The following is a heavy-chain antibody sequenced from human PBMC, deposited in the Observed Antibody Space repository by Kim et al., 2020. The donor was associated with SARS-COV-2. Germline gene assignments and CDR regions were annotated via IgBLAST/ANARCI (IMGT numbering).Heavy chain of an antibody. CDR1: GFTFGTYA. J-gene: IGHJ6*02. CDR2: ISSGGGGT. D-gene: IGHD1-26*01. Sequence: GSLRLSCAASGFTFGTYAMTWVRQAPGKGLEWVSTISSGGGGTYYTDSVKGRFTISRDNSKNTLSLQMNSLRAEDTAIYYCAKGSWHGLDVWGQGTTIT. V-gene: IGHV3-23*01. CDR3: AKGSWHGLDV.